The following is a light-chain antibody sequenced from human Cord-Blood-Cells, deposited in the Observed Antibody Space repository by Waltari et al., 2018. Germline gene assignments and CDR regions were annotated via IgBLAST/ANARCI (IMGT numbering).Light chain of an antibody. CDR2: RNH. V-gene: IGLV1-47*01. CDR1: SSNIGSNY. J-gene: IGLJ2*01. Sequence: QSVLTQPPSASGTPGQRVTISCSGSSSNIGSNYVYWYQQLPGTGPNLLIYRNHRRPSGVPDRFSGSKSGTSASLAISGLRSEDEADYYCAAWDDSLSGVVFGGGTKLTVL. CDR3: AAWDDSLSGVV.